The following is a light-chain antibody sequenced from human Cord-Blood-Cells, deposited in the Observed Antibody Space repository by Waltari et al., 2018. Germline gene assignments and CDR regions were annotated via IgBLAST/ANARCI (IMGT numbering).Light chain of an antibody. V-gene: IGLV2-23*01. CDR1: SSDVGCYNL. CDR2: EGS. CDR3: CSYAGSSTWV. J-gene: IGLJ3*02. Sequence: QCALTQPASVSGSPGQSLTIPCTGTSSDVGCYNLVSWYQQHPGKAPKLMSYEGSKRPSGVSNRSSGSKSGKAASLTNSGLQAEDEADYYCCSYAGSSTWVFGAVTKLTVL.